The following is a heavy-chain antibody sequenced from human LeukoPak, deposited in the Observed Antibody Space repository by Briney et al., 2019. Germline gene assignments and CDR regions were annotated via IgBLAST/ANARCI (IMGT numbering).Heavy chain of an antibody. CDR2: IYSSGST. J-gene: IGHJ3*02. CDR3: ARSFRAFDAFDI. D-gene: IGHD3-16*01. CDR1: GGSISSYY. V-gene: IGHV4-4*07. Sequence: PSETLSRNGTGSGGSISSYYWSWLRQPAGKGLEWIGRIYSSGSTNYNHSLNSRVTMSVDTSKNQFCLQMSSVTAADTAVYYCARSFRAFDAFDIWGQGTMVTVSS.